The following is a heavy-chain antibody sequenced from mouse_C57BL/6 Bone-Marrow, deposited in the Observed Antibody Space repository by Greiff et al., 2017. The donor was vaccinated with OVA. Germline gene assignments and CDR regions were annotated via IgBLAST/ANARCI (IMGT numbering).Heavy chain of an antibody. CDR1: GYSITSGYY. V-gene: IGHV3-6*01. CDR2: ISYDGSN. CDR3: ARDGYYYAMDY. D-gene: IGHD2-2*01. J-gene: IGHJ4*01. Sequence: EVKLMESGPGLVKPSQSLSLTCSVTGYSITSGYYWNWIRQFPGNKLEWMGYISYDGSNNYNPSLKNRISITRDTSKNQFFLKLNSVTTEDTATYYCARDGYYYAMDYWGQGTSVTVSS.